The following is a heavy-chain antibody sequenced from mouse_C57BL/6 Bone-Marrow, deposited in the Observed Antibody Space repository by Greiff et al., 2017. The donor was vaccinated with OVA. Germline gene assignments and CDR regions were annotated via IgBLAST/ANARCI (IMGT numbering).Heavy chain of an antibody. CDR1: GYAFSSSW. D-gene: IGHD1-1*01. Sequence: QVQLQQSGPELVKPGASVKISCKASGYAFSSSWMNWVKQRPGKGLEWIGRIYPGDGDTNYNGKFKGKATLTADKSSSTAYMQLSSLTSEDSAVYFCASYGSSYYFDYWGKGTTLTVSS. V-gene: IGHV1-82*01. J-gene: IGHJ2*01. CDR3: ASYGSSYYFDY. CDR2: IYPGDGDT.